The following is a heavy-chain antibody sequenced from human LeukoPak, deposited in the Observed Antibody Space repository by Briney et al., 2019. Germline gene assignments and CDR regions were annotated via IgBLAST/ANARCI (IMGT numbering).Heavy chain of an antibody. V-gene: IGHV1-46*01. J-gene: IGHJ4*02. Sequence: ASVKVSCKASGYTFTGYYMHWVRQAPGQGLDWMGIINPSGGSTSYAQKFQGRVTMTRDMSTSTAYMELSSLRSEDTAVYYCARTYDSSGYLSYWGQGALVTVSS. CDR2: INPSGGST. D-gene: IGHD3-22*01. CDR3: ARTYDSSGYLSY. CDR1: GYTFTGYY.